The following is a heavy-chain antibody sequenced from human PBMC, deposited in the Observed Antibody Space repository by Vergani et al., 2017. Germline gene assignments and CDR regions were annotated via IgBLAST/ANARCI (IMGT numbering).Heavy chain of an antibody. D-gene: IGHD3-22*01. J-gene: IGHJ4*02. Sequence: QVQLVESGGGVVQPGRSLRLSCAASGFTFSSYAMHWVRQAPGKGLEWVAVISYDGSNKYYADSVKGRFTISRDNSKNTLYLQMNSLRAEDTAVYYCAREPVLYDSSGYYYGDFDYWGQGTLVTVSS. CDR3: AREPVLYDSSGYYYGDFDY. CDR1: GFTFSSYA. V-gene: IGHV3-30-3*01. CDR2: ISYDGSNK.